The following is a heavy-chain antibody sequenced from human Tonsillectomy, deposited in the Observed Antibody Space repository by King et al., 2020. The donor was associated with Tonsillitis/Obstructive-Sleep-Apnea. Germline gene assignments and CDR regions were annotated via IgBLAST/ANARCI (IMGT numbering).Heavy chain of an antibody. D-gene: IGHD3-3*01. CDR2: INPSGGST. CDR1: GYTFTSYY. J-gene: IGHJ5*02. CDR3: ARGSWRFLEWLLSNWFDP. Sequence: VQLVESGAEVKKPGASVKVSCKASGYTFTSYYMHWVRQAPGQGLEWMGIINPSGGSTSYAQKFQGRVTMTRGTSTSTVYMELGSLRSEDTAVYYCARGSWRFLEWLLSNWFDPWGQGTLVTVSS. V-gene: IGHV1-46*01.